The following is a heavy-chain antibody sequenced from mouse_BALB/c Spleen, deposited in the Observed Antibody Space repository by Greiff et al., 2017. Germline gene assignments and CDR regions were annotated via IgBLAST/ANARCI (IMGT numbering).Heavy chain of an antibody. CDR3: ARHGGPSYFDY. J-gene: IGHJ2*01. V-gene: IGHV5-12-1*01. CDR2: ISSGGGST. Sequence: VQLKESGGGLVKPGGSLKLSCAASGFAFSSYDMSWVRQTPEKRLEWVAYISSGGGSTYYPDTVKGRFTISRDNAKNTLYLQMSSLKSEDTAMYYCARHGGPSYFDYWGQGTTLTVSS. CDR1: GFAFSSYD.